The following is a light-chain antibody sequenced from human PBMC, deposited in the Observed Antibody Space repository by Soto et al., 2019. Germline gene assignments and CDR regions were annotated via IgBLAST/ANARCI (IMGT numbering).Light chain of an antibody. CDR2: DVT. CDR3: CSYAGNYTF. Sequence: QSVLTQPRSVSGSPGQSVTISCTGTSNDVGGYDYVSWYQQYPGKAPTYILYDVTKRPSGVPDRFSGSKSGNTASLTISGLNADDEDAYYCCSYAGNYTFFGGGTKVTVL. V-gene: IGLV2-11*01. CDR1: SNDVGGYDY. J-gene: IGLJ2*01.